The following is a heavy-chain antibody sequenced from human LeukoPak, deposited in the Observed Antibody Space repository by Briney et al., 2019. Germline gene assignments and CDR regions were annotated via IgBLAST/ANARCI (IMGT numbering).Heavy chain of an antibody. D-gene: IGHD3-9*01. J-gene: IGHJ4*02. CDR1: GGSFSGYY. CDR3: ARQAYYDILTGYYRYFDY. CDR2: INHSGST. Sequence: SETLSLTCAVYGGSFSGYYWSWIRQPPGKGLEWIGEINHSGSTNYNPSLESRVTISVDTSKNQFSLKLSSVTAADTAVYYCARQAYYDILTGYYRYFDYWGQGTLVTVSS. V-gene: IGHV4-34*01.